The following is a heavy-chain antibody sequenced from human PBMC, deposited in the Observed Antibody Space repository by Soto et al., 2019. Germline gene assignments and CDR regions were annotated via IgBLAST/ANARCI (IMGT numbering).Heavy chain of an antibody. CDR3: ARLEVVYVTSRYNYHGMDV. V-gene: IGHV4-39*01. Sequence: GTLSLTCTVSGVSLISSNYFWAWIREPPGKGLEWIGTIYYSGSTSYNPSLESRVAISVDTSKNQFSLRVTSVTAADTAVYYCARLEVVYVTSRYNYHGMDVWGQGTTVTVSS. CDR2: IYYSGST. D-gene: IGHD2-8*02. J-gene: IGHJ6*02. CDR1: GVSLISSNYF.